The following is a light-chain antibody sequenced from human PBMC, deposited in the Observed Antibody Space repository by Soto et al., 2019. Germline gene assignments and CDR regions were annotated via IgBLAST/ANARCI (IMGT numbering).Light chain of an antibody. CDR1: QSISRW. CDR3: QQRSNWPPIT. CDR2: DAS. V-gene: IGKV1-5*01. Sequence: DIQMTQSPSALSASVGYIVDMTCLASQSISRWLAWYQQKPGKAPKLLIYDASSLESGVPSRFSGSGSGTEFTLTISSLQPDDFATYYCQQRSNWPPITFGQGTRLEIK. J-gene: IGKJ5*01.